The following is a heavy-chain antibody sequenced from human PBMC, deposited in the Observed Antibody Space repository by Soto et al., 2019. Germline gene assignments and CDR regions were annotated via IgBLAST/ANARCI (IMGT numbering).Heavy chain of an antibody. CDR1: GGSISSYY. D-gene: IGHD5-12*01. J-gene: IGHJ3*02. CDR3: ARYSGNVTVAFDI. CDR2: IYYSGST. V-gene: IGHV4-59*08. Sequence: SETLSLTCTVSGGSISSYYWSWIRQPPGKGLEWIGYIYYSGSTNYNPSLKSRVTISVDTSKNQFSLKLSSVTAADTAVYYCARYSGNVTVAFDIGGKGKMATVS.